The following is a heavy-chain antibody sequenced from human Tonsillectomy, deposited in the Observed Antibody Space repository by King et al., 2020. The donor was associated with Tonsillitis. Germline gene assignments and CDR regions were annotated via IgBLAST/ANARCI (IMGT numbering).Heavy chain of an antibody. D-gene: IGHD6-13*01. CDR1: GGSINNSNYY. CDR2: IYYSGGT. Sequence: LQLQESGPGLVKPSETLSLTCTVSGGSINNSNYYRGWIRQPPGKGLEWIGTIYYSGGTYYNPSLKSRITISVDTSKNQFSLKLNSVTAADTAVYFGAGGFSSSWSYFDSWGQGTLVTVSS. CDR3: AGGFSSSWSYFDS. V-gene: IGHV4-39*07. J-gene: IGHJ4*02.